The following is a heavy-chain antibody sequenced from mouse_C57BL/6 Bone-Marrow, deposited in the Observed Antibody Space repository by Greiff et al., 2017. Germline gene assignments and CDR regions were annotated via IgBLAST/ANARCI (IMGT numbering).Heavy chain of an antibody. J-gene: IGHJ1*03. Sequence: QVQLQQSGAELARPGASVKLSCKASGYTFTSYGISWVKQRTGQGLEWIGEIYPRSGNTYYNEKFKGKATLTADKSSRTAYMELRSLTSEDSAVFFCARSPFYYGSRYFDVWGTGTSVTVSS. CDR3: ARSPFYYGSRYFDV. D-gene: IGHD1-1*01. CDR1: GYTFTSYG. CDR2: IYPRSGNT. V-gene: IGHV1-81*01.